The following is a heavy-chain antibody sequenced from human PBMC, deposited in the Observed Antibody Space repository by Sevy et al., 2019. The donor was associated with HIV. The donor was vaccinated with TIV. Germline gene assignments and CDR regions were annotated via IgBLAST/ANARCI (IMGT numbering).Heavy chain of an antibody. CDR2: IKRDGSEK. D-gene: IGHD2-2*01. J-gene: IGHJ6*02. Sequence: GGSLRLSCAASGFTFSNYWMSWVRQAPGKGLEWVANIKRDGSEKYYVASVKGRFTISRDNAKNSLHLQMNSLRAEDTAVHYCARDCSSTKCLWGLDVWGQGTTVTVSS. CDR3: ARDCSSTKCLWGLDV. V-gene: IGHV3-7*03. CDR1: GFTFSNYW.